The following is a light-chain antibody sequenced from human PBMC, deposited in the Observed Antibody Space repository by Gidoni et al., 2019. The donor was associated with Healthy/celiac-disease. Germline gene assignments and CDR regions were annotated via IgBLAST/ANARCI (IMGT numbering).Light chain of an antibody. CDR1: QSVSSSY. J-gene: IGKJ4*01. Sequence: EIVVTKSPGTLALSPGERATLSCRASQSVSSSYLAWYQQKPAQAPRLLIYGASSRTTGIPDRFSGSGSGTDFPLTISRLEPEDFAVYYCQQYGSSTGLTFGGGTKVEIK. V-gene: IGKV3-20*01. CDR2: GAS. CDR3: QQYGSSTGLT.